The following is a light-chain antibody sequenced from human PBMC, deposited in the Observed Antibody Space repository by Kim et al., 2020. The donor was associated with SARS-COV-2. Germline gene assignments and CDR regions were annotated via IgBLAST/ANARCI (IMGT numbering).Light chain of an antibody. J-gene: IGLJ2*01. CDR1: SSDVGIYNF. V-gene: IGLV2-8*01. CDR3: SSYACDNHLTVV. CDR2: EVT. Sequence: QSALTQPPSASGSPGQSVTISCTGTSSDVGIYNFVSWYQQHPDKAPKLIMYEVTKRPSGVSDRFSGSKSANTASLTLSGLQAEDEANSYCSSYACDNHLTVVFGGGTQLTVL.